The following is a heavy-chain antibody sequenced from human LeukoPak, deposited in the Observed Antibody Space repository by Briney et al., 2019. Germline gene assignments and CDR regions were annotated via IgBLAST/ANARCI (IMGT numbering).Heavy chain of an antibody. V-gene: IGHV4-31*03. CDR3: ARGQIVGMDV. CDR2: IYYSGST. D-gene: IGHD3-22*01. J-gene: IGHJ6*02. CDR1: GGSISSGGYY. Sequence: SQTLSLTCTVSGGSISSGGYYWSWIRQHPGKGLEWIGYIYYSGSTYYNPSLKSRVTISVDTSKNQFSLKLSSVTAADTAVYYCARGQIVGMDVWGQGTTVTVSS.